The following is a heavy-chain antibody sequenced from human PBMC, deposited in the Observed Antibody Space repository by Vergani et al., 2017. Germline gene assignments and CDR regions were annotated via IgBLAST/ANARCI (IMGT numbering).Heavy chain of an antibody. CDR1: GFTFSSYA. Sequence: EVQLLESGGDLVQPGGSLRLSCAASGFTFSSYAMSWVRQAPGKGLEWVSAISGSGSSTYYADSVKGRFTISRDNSKNTLYLQMNSLRAEDTAVYYCARGVGAYYYYAMDVWGQGTTVTVSS. V-gene: IGHV3-23*01. CDR3: ARGVGAYYYYAMDV. D-gene: IGHD1-26*01. CDR2: ISGSGSST. J-gene: IGHJ6*02.